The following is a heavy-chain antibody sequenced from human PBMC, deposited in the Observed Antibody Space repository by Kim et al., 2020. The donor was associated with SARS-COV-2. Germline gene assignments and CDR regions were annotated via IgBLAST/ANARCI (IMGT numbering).Heavy chain of an antibody. CDR2: ISYDGSNK. CDR1: GFTFSSYA. J-gene: IGHJ6*02. D-gene: IGHD2-2*01. V-gene: IGHV3-30*04. Sequence: GGSLRLSCAASGFTFSSYAMHWVRQAPGKGLEWVAVISYDGSNKYYVDSVKGRFTISRDNSKNTLYLQMNSLRAEDTAVYYCAREDIVVVPTAPWSPGNDYGMDVWGQGTTVTVSS. CDR3: AREDIVVVPTAPWSPGNDYGMDV.